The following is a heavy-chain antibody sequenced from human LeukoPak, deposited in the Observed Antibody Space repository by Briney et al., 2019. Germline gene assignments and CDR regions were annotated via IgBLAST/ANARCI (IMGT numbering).Heavy chain of an antibody. CDR1: EFSFSNYA. Sequence: PGGSLRLSCVASEFSFSNYAMNWVRQAPGKGLEWVANIKQDGSEKYYVDSVKGRFTISRDNAKNSLYLQMNSLRAEDTAVYYCARDDGGSYYQWFDPWGQGTLVTVSS. V-gene: IGHV3-7*01. CDR3: ARDDGGSYYQWFDP. CDR2: IKQDGSEK. D-gene: IGHD1-26*01. J-gene: IGHJ5*02.